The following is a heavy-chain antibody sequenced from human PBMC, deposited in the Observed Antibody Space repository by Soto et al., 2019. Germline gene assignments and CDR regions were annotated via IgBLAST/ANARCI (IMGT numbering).Heavy chain of an antibody. D-gene: IGHD3-3*01. V-gene: IGHV3-33*01. J-gene: IGHJ6*02. CDR3: ARDQGYDFWSGYHIYYYGMDV. Sequence: QPGGSLRLSCAASGFTFSSYGMHWVRQAPGKGLEWVAVICYDGSNKYYADSVKGRFTISRDNSKNTLYLQMNSLRAEDTAVYYCARDQGYDFWSGYHIYYYGMDVWGQGTTVTVSS. CDR2: ICYDGSNK. CDR1: GFTFSSYG.